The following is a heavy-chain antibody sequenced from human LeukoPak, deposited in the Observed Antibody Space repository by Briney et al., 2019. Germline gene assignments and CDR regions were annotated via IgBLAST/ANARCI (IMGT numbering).Heavy chain of an antibody. Sequence: PSQTLSLTCNVSGGSISSGSYCWSWIRQPAGKGLEWLGHIHISGNTNYNPSLKSRVTISVDTSKNQFSLKLISVTAADTAVYYCAREGLYYDILTGYLYRWYFDLWGRGTLVTVSS. D-gene: IGHD3-9*01. CDR2: IHISGNT. J-gene: IGHJ2*01. CDR1: GGSISSGSYC. V-gene: IGHV4-61*09. CDR3: AREGLYYDILTGYLYRWYFDL.